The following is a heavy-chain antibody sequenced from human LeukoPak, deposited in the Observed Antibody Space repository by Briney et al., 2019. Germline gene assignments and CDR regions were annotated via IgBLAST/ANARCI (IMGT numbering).Heavy chain of an antibody. CDR1: GSSFSDYA. CDR2: ISTTGSTI. D-gene: IGHD6-19*01. Sequence: RGSLRLSCAASGSSFSDYAMNWVRQAPGKGLEWLSFISTTGSTIYQADSVKGRFTISRDNDKNSLYLEMNTLRVEDTAMYYCARPDPFKSGWFGAFDSWGQGTLVTVAS. CDR3: ARPDPFKSGWFGAFDS. V-gene: IGHV3-48*01. J-gene: IGHJ3*02.